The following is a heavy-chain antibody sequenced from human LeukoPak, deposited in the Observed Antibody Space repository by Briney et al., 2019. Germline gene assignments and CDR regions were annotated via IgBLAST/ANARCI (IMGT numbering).Heavy chain of an antibody. CDR3: ARAGGIFGVALDY. J-gene: IGHJ4*02. V-gene: IGHV3-21*01. Sequence: PGGSLRLSCAASGFALSSYSMNWVRQAPGKGLEWVSSISSGSTYMYYADSLKGRFTISRDNAKNSLYLQMNSLRAEDTAVYYCARAGGIFGVALDYWGQGTLVTVSS. CDR1: GFALSSYS. CDR2: ISSGSTYM. D-gene: IGHD3-3*01.